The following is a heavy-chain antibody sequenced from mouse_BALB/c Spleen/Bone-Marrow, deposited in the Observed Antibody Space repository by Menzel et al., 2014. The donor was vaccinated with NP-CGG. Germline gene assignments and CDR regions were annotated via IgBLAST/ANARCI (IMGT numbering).Heavy chain of an antibody. Sequence: EVQRVESGPELVKPGASVKMSCKASGYTFTSYVMHWVKQKPGQGLEWIGYINPYNDGTKYNEKFKGKATLTSDKSSHKAFMELNRLAFEDSAGLYCASPYYRYDALDYWGQGTSVTVSS. CDR1: GYTFTSYV. D-gene: IGHD2-14*01. J-gene: IGHJ4*01. V-gene: IGHV1-14*01. CDR3: ASPYYRYDALDY. CDR2: INPYNDGT.